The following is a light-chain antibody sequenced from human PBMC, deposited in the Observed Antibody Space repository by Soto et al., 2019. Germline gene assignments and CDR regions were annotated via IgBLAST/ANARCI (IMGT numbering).Light chain of an antibody. CDR3: QHYGRSPIT. CDR1: QSVNSR. CDR2: AAS. V-gene: IGKV3-20*01. Sequence: EIVLTPSPGTLSLSPVERATLSCRASQSVNSRLAWYQHKPGQAPRLLISAASSRATGIPDRFSGSGSATDFTLTISRLEPEDFALYYCQHYGRSPITFGQGTRLEI. J-gene: IGKJ5*01.